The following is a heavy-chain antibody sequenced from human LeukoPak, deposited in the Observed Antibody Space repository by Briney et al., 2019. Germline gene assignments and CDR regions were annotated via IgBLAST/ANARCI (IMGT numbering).Heavy chain of an antibody. D-gene: IGHD6-13*01. J-gene: IGHJ4*02. CDR3: ARDRGSSWPFDY. Sequence: PGGSLRLSCAASGFTFDNYWMIWVRQAPGKGLEWVSSISSSSSYIYYADSVKGRFTISRDNAKNSLYLQMNSLRAEDTAVYYCARDRGSSWPFDYWGQGTLVTVSS. V-gene: IGHV3-21*01. CDR1: GFTFDNYW. CDR2: ISSSSSYI.